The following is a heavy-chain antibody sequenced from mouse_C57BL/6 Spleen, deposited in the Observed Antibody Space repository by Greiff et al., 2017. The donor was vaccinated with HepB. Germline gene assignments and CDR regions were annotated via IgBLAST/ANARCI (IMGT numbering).Heavy chain of an antibody. D-gene: IGHD1-1*01. Sequence: VQLQQPGAELVMPGASVKLSCKASGYTFTSYWMHWVKQRPGQGLEWIGEIDPSDSYTNYNQKFKGKSTLTVDKSSSTAYMQRSSLTSEDSAVYYCARSPYYGRSYDYWGQGTTLTVSS. V-gene: IGHV1-69*01. J-gene: IGHJ2*01. CDR3: ARSPYYGRSYDY. CDR2: IDPSDSYT. CDR1: GYTFTSYW.